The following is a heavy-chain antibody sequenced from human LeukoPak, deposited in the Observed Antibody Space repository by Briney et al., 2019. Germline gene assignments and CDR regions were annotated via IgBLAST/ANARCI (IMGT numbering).Heavy chain of an antibody. CDR2: ISISSNYI. Sequence: GGSLRLSCAASEFTFSNYNMNWVRQAPGKGLEWVSCISISSNYIYYPDSVKGRFTISRDNAKNSLYLQMNSLRAEDTAVYYCAREGGGCVDYWGQGTLVTVSS. V-gene: IGHV3-21*01. D-gene: IGHD2-21*01. CDR3: AREGGGCVDY. J-gene: IGHJ4*02. CDR1: EFTFSNYN.